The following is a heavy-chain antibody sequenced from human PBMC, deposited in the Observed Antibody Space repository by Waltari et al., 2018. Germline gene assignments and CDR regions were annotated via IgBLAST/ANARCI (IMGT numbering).Heavy chain of an antibody. Sequence: QVQLVESGGGVVQPGRSLRLSCAASGFTFSNYVIHWVRQAPGKGLGRGLGSVAFLLHDGSNKYYADDVQGRFTISRDTSKSTLVLQMNSLRTEDTAVYYCARGAFWSGYYKGEGGLDSWGQGPLVTVSS. V-gene: IGHV3-30-3*01. D-gene: IGHD3-3*01. CDR3: ARGAFWSGYYKGEGGLDS. J-gene: IGHJ4*02. CDR2: LLHDGSNK. CDR1: GFTFSNYV.